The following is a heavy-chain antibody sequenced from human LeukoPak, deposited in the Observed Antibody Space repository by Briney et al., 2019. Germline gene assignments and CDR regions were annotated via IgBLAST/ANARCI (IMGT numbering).Heavy chain of an antibody. Sequence: PGGSLRLSCKGSGYSFTNYWISWVRQMPGKGLEWMGRIDPSGSYTNYTPSLQGHVTISADKSNSTAYLQLSSLRASDTAMYYCARHYGDYVAHFDYWGQGTLVTVSS. V-gene: IGHV5-10-1*01. CDR1: GYSFTNYW. D-gene: IGHD4-17*01. J-gene: IGHJ4*02. CDR3: ARHYGDYVAHFDY. CDR2: IDPSGSYT.